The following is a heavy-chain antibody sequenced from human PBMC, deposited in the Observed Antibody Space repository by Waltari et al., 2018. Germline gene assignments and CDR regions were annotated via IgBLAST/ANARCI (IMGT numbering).Heavy chain of an antibody. CDR1: GFTFSRYW. Sequence: EVQLVESGGALVQPGGSLRLSCATSGFTFSRYWMHWVRQAPGKGLMWVAHKESDEGRTAYAESGKGRFTISRDNAKNTVYLQMNNRRDEDTAVYYCVIDEPGDGLDYWGQGTLVTVSS. CDR2: KESDEGRT. V-gene: IGHV3-74*03. CDR3: VIDEPGDGLDY. D-gene: IGHD7-27*01. J-gene: IGHJ4*02.